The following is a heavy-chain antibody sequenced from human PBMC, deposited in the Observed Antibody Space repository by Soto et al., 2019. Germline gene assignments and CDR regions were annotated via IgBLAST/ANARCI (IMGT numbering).Heavy chain of an antibody. J-gene: IGHJ6*02. CDR2: INPSGGST. V-gene: IGHV1-46*01. D-gene: IGHD3-10*01. CDR3: ARGPGDYYGSGSWNPYYYYYGMDV. CDR1: GYTFTSYY. Sequence: ASVKVSCKASGYTFTSYYMHWVRQAPGQGLEWMGIINPSGGSTSYAQKFQGRVTMTRDTSTSTVYMELSSLRSEDTAVYYCARGPGDYYGSGSWNPYYYYYGMDVWGQGTTVTVSS.